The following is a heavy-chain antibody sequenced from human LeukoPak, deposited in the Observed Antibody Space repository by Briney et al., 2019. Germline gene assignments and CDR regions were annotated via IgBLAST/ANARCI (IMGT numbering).Heavy chain of an antibody. D-gene: IGHD2-15*01. Sequence: SETLSLTCTVSGGSISSYYWGWIRQPPGKGLEWIGYIYYSGSTNYNPSLKSRVTISVDTSKNQFSLKLSSVTAADTAVYYCARLGGRGTRLPFDCWGQGTLVTVSS. CDR3: ARLGGRGTRLPFDC. J-gene: IGHJ4*02. CDR2: IYYSGST. V-gene: IGHV4-59*08. CDR1: GGSISSYY.